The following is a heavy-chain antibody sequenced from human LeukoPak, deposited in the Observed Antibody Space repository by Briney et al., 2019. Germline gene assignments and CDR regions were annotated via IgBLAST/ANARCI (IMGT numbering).Heavy chain of an antibody. CDR3: ARPGIVGATRWFDP. CDR2: INSDGSST. Sequence: GRSLRLSCAASGFTFSSYWMHWVRQAPGKGLVWVSRINSDGSSTSYADSVKGRFTISRDNAKNTLYLQMNSLRAEDTAVYYCARPGIVGATRWFDPWGQGTLVTVSS. J-gene: IGHJ5*02. CDR1: GFTFSSYW. D-gene: IGHD1-26*01. V-gene: IGHV3-74*01.